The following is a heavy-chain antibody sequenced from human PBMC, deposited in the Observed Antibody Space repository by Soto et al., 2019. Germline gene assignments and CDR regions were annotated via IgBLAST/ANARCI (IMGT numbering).Heavy chain of an antibody. CDR1: GDTFTFYS. CDR2: INPILSMS. Sequence: QVQLVQSGAEVKKPGSSVRVSCKASGDTFTFYSINWVRQAPGLGLECMGRINPILSMSNYAQRFQGRVTMTADKSTSTAYMELSSLRSEDTAMYYCASSYGSGYRAFDDWGQGALVTVSS. V-gene: IGHV1-69*02. D-gene: IGHD3-10*01. J-gene: IGHJ4*02. CDR3: ASSYGSGYRAFDD.